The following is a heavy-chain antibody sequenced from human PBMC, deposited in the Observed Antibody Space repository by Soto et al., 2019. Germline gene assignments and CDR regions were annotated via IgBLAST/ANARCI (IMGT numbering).Heavy chain of an antibody. Sequence: ASVKVSCTASGYTFTSYAMHWVRQAPGQRLEWMGWINAGNGNTKYSQKFQGRVTITRDTSASTAYMELSSLRSEDTAVYYCARDGPDCSGGSCYPWYWGQGTLVTVSS. V-gene: IGHV1-3*01. CDR3: ARDGPDCSGGSCYPWY. CDR1: GYTFTSYA. CDR2: INAGNGNT. J-gene: IGHJ4*02. D-gene: IGHD2-15*01.